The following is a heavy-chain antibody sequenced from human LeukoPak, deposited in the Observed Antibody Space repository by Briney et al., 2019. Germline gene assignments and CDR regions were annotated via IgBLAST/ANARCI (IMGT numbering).Heavy chain of an antibody. V-gene: IGHV3-21*01. CDR1: RFTFSSYS. D-gene: IGHD2-21*01. Sequence: GGSLRLSCAASRFTFSSYSMDWVRQAPGKGLEWVSSIDSSSGYIYYADSVKGRFTISRDNAKNSLYLQMNSLRAEDTALYYCAGYGPQYSALDIWGQGTMVTVSS. J-gene: IGHJ3*02. CDR2: IDSSSGYI. CDR3: AGYGPQYSALDI.